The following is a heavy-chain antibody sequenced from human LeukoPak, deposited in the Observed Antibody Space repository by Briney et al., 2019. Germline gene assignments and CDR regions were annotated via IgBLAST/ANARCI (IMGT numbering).Heavy chain of an antibody. Sequence: PGGSLRLSCAASGFTFRSSWMHWVRQAPGKGLVWISRIYSDGRTATYADSVKGRFTISRDNAKNTLYLQMNSLTAEDTAVYYCATDRGYSTFDIWGQGTLVTVSS. D-gene: IGHD5-18*01. CDR3: ATDRGYSTFDI. CDR2: IYSDGRTA. J-gene: IGHJ3*02. CDR1: GFTFRSSW. V-gene: IGHV3-74*01.